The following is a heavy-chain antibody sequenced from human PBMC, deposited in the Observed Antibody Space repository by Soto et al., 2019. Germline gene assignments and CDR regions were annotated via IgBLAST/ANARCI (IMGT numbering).Heavy chain of an antibody. CDR1: GFTFSSYA. CDR3: AKFLGWKIPRLWPFYLDY. D-gene: IGHD3-3*01. CDR2: ISGSDGST. J-gene: IGHJ4*01. V-gene: IGHV3-23*01. Sequence: GGSLRLSCAASGFTFSSYAMSWVRQAPGKGLEWVSVISGSDGSTYYADSVKGRFTISRDISKNTLYLQMNSLRAEDTAVYYCAKFLGWKIPRLWPFYLDYWAQEPWSPSPQ.